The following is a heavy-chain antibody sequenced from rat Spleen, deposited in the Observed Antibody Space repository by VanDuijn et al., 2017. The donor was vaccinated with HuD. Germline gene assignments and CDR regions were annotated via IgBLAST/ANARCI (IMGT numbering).Heavy chain of an antibody. CDR2: LNSAGTT. CDR3: ARSRYNNYVMDA. V-gene: IGHV3-3*01. Sequence: VQLQESGPGLVKPSQSLSLTCSVTAYSIISSYRWNWIRKFPGNKLEWMGHLNSAGTTSYNPSPKSRLTITRDKSKNQFLLQVNSVSTDDKATYYCARSRYNNYVMDAWGQGTSVTVSA. CDR1: AYSIISSYR. D-gene: IGHD1-10*01. J-gene: IGHJ4*01.